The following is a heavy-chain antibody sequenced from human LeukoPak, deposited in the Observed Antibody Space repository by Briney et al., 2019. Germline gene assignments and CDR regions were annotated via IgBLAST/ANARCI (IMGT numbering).Heavy chain of an antibody. CDR3: AKSLYSGYDWEYFDY. CDR1: GFTFNSYT. Sequence: GGSLRLPCAASGFTFNSYTMNWVRQAPGKGLEWVSSISSSSNYIYYADSVKGRLTISRDDAKNSLYLQMNSLRAEDTAVYYCAKSLYSGYDWEYFDYWGQGTLVTVSS. CDR2: ISSSSNYI. J-gene: IGHJ4*02. D-gene: IGHD5-12*01. V-gene: IGHV3-21*01.